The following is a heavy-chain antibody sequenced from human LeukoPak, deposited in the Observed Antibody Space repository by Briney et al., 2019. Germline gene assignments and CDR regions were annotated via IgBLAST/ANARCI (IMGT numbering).Heavy chain of an antibody. J-gene: IGHJ6*02. CDR2: IMQDGSEK. D-gene: IGHD2-2*01. CDR3: ARDSLYQQLSSYGMDV. V-gene: IGHV3-7*01. CDR1: GFTFSSYC. Sequence: GGSLRLSCAASGFTFSSYCMSWVRQAPGKGLEWVANIMQDGSEKFYVDSVKGRFTISRDNAKNSLYLQMHSLRAEDTAVYYCARDSLYQQLSSYGMDVWGQGTTVTVSS.